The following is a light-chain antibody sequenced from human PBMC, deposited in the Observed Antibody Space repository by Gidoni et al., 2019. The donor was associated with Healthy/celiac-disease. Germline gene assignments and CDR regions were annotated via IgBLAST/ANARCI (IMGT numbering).Light chain of an antibody. CDR1: SVIFASNY. Sequence: KFMLTQPHSVSYSPWKTVTISCTASSVIFASNYVQWYQQRPGSAPATVIYEDNQRPSGVPDRFSGSIDSSSNSASLTISGLKTEDEADYYCKSYDSSNLWVFGGGTKLTDL. V-gene: IGLV6-57*02. CDR2: EDN. J-gene: IGLJ3*02. CDR3: KSYDSSNLWV.